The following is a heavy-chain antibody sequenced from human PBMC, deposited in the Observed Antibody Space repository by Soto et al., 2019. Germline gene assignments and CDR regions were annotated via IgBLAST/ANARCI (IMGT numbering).Heavy chain of an antibody. Sequence: SSETLSLTCTVSGGSISSYYWSWIRQPPGKGLEWIGYIYYSGSTNYNPSLKSRVTISVDKSKNQFSLNLYSVTAEDTAVYYCTIPRGPMIRPWGQGTLVTVSS. CDR2: IYYSGST. V-gene: IGHV4-59*12. D-gene: IGHD3-22*01. CDR3: TIPRGPMIRP. CDR1: GGSISSYY. J-gene: IGHJ5*02.